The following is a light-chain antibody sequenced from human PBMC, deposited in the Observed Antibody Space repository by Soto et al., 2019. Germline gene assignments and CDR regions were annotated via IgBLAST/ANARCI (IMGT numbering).Light chain of an antibody. CDR3: QQYGISPT. Sequence: DIVLTQSPGTLSLSPGERATLSCRSSQSVSSNYLAWYQQKPDQAPRLVIYDVSGRATGIPDRCSGSGSGTDFNLTISRLEPEDSAVYYCQQYGISPTFGQGTKVEIK. CDR1: QSVSSNY. CDR2: DVS. J-gene: IGKJ1*01. V-gene: IGKV3-20*01.